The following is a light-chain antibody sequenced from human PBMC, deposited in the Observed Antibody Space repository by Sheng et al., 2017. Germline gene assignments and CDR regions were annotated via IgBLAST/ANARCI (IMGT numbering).Light chain of an antibody. Sequence: QSVLTQPPSASGTPGQRVTISCSGSSSNIAYNYVCWYQQLPGTAPKLLIYRNNQRPSGVPDRFSGSKSGTSASLAISGLRSEDEAHYYCAAWDDSLSGPVFGGGTKLTVL. V-gene: IGLV1-47*01. J-gene: IGLJ3*02. CDR1: SSNIAYNY. CDR3: AAWDDSLSGPV. CDR2: RNN.